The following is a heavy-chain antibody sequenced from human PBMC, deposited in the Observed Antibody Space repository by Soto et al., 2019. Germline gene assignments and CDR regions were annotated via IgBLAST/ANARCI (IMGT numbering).Heavy chain of an antibody. Sequence: PGGSLRLSCAASGCAFSDYHMTWIRQAPGKGLEWISYISSTSSYTNYADSVKGRFTISRDNTKNSLYLQMNSLRAEDTAVYYCARDQVGGDYGMDVWGQGTTVTVSS. V-gene: IGHV3-11*06. CDR1: GCAFSDYH. CDR3: ARDQVGGDYGMDV. CDR2: ISSTSSYT. D-gene: IGHD3-16*01. J-gene: IGHJ6*02.